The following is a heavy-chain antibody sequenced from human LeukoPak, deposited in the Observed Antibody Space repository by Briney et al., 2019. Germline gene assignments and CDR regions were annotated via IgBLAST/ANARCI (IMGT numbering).Heavy chain of an antibody. CDR3: ARQDSIHFDY. V-gene: IGHV4-39*01. CDR2: IYYSGST. Sequence: SETLSLTCTVSGGSISSSSYYWGWIRQPPGKGLEWIGSIYYSGSTYYNPSLKSRVIISVDTSKNQLSLKLSSVTAADTALYYCARQDSIHFDYWGQGTLVTVSS. D-gene: IGHD3/OR15-3a*01. J-gene: IGHJ4*02. CDR1: GGSISSSSYY.